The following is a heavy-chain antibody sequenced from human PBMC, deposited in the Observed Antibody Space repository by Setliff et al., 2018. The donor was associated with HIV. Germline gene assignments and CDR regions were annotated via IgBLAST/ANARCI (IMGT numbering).Heavy chain of an antibody. CDR1: GFTFSRYR. Sequence: GGSLRLSCAASGFTFSRYRMDWVRQAPGKGLEWVSVIYSGGSTDHADSVKGRFTISRDNSKNTVYLQMTSLRAEDTAVYYCARSPGMFDYWGQGTPVTVSS. J-gene: IGHJ4*02. D-gene: IGHD1-1*01. CDR2: IYSGGST. V-gene: IGHV3-53*01. CDR3: ARSPGMFDY.